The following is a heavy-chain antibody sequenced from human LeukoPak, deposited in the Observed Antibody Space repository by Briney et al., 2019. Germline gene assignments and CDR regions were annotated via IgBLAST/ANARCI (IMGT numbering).Heavy chain of an antibody. J-gene: IGHJ4*02. Sequence: ASVKVSCKVSGYTLTELSVHWVRQAPGKGLEWMGGFDREDDAPIYAQRFQGRVTMTGATSTDTAYMELSSLRSEDTAVYYCATLDFYYDSSGRPLPPDWGQGTLVTVSS. CDR3: ATLDFYYDSSGRPLPPD. CDR2: FDREDDAP. CDR1: GYTLTELS. V-gene: IGHV1-24*01. D-gene: IGHD3-22*01.